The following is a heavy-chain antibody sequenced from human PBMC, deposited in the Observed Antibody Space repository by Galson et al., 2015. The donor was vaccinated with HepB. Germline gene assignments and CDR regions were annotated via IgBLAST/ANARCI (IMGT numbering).Heavy chain of an antibody. Sequence: SLRLSCAASGFTFSGSAMHWVRQASGKGLEWVGRIRSKANSYATAYAASVKGRFTISRDDSKNTAYLQMNSLKTEDTAVYYCTRHSDYGDYTPWIFRHWGQGTLVTVSS. CDR1: GFTFSGSA. D-gene: IGHD4-17*01. CDR2: IRSKANSYAT. J-gene: IGHJ1*01. V-gene: IGHV3-73*01. CDR3: TRHSDYGDYTPWIFRH.